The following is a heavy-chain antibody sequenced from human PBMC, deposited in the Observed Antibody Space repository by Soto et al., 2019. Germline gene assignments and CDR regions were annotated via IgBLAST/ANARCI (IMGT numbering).Heavy chain of an antibody. V-gene: IGHV1-3*01. D-gene: IGHD3-10*01. CDR3: ASEGTVRGFDY. Sequence: QVQLVQSGAEVKKPGASVKVSCKASGYTFTSYAMHWVRQAPGQRLEWMGWINAGNGNTKYSQKFQGRVTITRDTSAGTAYMELSSLRSEDTAVYYCASEGTVRGFDYWGQGTLVTVSS. CDR2: INAGNGNT. CDR1: GYTFTSYA. J-gene: IGHJ4*02.